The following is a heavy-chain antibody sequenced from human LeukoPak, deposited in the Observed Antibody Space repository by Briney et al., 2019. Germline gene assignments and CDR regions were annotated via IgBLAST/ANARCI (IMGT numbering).Heavy chain of an antibody. V-gene: IGHV3-23*01. D-gene: IGHD1-26*01. Sequence: GGSLRLSCAASGFTFSSYAMSWVRQAPGKGLEWVSAISGSGGSTYYADSVKGRFTISRDNSKNTLYLQMNSLRAEDTAVYYCARKQTYSGSYCDYWGQGTLVTVSS. J-gene: IGHJ4*02. CDR1: GFTFSSYA. CDR3: ARKQTYSGSYCDY. CDR2: ISGSGGST.